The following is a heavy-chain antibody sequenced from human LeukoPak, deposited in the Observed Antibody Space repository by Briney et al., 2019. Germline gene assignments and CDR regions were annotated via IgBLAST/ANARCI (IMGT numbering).Heavy chain of an antibody. CDR2: INPNSGGT. CDR1: GYTFTGYY. D-gene: IGHD3-22*01. V-gene: IGHV1-2*02. J-gene: IGHJ4*02. CDR3: ARDERYDSSGYPFDY. Sequence: ASVKVSCKASGYTFTGYYMHWVRQAPGQGLEWMGWINPNSGGTNYAQKFQGRVTMTRDTSISTAYMELSRLRSDYTAVYYCARDERYDSSGYPFDYWGQGTLVTVSS.